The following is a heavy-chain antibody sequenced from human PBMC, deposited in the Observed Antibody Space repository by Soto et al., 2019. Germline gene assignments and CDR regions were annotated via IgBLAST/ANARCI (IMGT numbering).Heavy chain of an antibody. J-gene: IGHJ6*02. V-gene: IGHV3-21*01. Sequence: EVQLVESGGGLVKPGGSLRLSCAASGFTFSSYSMNWVRQAPGKGLEWVSSISSSSSYIYYADSVKGRFTISRDNAKNSLYRRTNSLRAEDTAVYYCARGRGAAGTDSVQYYGMDVWGQGTTVTVSS. CDR1: GFTFSSYS. CDR3: ARGRGAAGTDSVQYYGMDV. CDR2: ISSSSSYI. D-gene: IGHD6-13*01.